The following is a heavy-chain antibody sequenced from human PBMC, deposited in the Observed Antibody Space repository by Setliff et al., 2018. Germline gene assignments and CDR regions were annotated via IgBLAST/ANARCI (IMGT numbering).Heavy chain of an antibody. V-gene: IGHV4-39*07. Sequence: PSETLSLTCTVSGASLSSGTYYWGWIRQPPGKGLEWIGRIYYRGDTYYNASLKGRLPISVDTAQNQFCLRLTSVTAADTAVYYCIRDTSGRDAFDIWGQGTMVTVSS. D-gene: IGHD6-19*01. CDR3: IRDTSGRDAFDI. CDR1: GASLSSGTYY. CDR2: IYYRGDT. J-gene: IGHJ3*02.